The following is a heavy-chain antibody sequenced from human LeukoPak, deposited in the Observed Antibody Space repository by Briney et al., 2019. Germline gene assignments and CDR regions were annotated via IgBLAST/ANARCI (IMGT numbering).Heavy chain of an antibody. J-gene: IGHJ4*02. CDR2: ISSSSSYI. CDR1: GFTFSSYS. V-gene: IGHV3-21*01. CDR3: ARDGSPNDPTMIVAGADY. D-gene: IGHD3-22*01. Sequence: PGGSLRLSCAASGFTFSSYSMNWVRQAPGKGLEWVSSISSSSSYIYYADSVKGRFTISRDNAKNSLYLQMNSLRAEDTAVYYCARDGSPNDPTMIVAGADYWGQGTLVTVSS.